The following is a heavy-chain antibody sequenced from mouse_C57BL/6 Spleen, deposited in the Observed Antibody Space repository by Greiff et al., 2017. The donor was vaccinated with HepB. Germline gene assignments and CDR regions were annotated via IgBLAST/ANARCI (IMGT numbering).Heavy chain of an antibody. D-gene: IGHD2-5*01. CDR2: IWRGGST. CDR3: AKGAYYSNPYAMDY. V-gene: IGHV2-5*01. Sequence: VQGVESGPGLVQPSQSLSITCTVSGFSLTSYGIHWVRQSPGKGLEWLGVIWRGGSTDYNAAFMSRLSITKDNSKSQVFFKMNSLQADDTAIYYCAKGAYYSNPYAMDYWGQGTSVTVSS. CDR1: GFSLTSYG. J-gene: IGHJ4*01.